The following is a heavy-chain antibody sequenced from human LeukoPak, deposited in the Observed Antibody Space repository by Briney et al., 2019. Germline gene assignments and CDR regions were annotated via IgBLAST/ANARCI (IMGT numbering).Heavy chain of an antibody. CDR3: ARDAFYDSSGSGFDY. J-gene: IGHJ4*02. CDR1: GFTFSDYY. V-gene: IGHV3-11*01. D-gene: IGHD3-22*01. Sequence: GGSLRLSCAASGFTFSDYYMSWIRQAPGKGLEWVSYISSSGSTIYYADSVKGRFTISRGNAKNSLYLQMNSLRAEDTAVYYCARDAFYDSSGSGFDYWGQGTLVTVSS. CDR2: ISSSGSTI.